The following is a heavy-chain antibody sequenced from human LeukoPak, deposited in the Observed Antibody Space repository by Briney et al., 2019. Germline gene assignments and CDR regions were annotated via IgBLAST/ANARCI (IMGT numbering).Heavy chain of an antibody. J-gene: IGHJ3*02. CDR3: AREQSTSGHAGAFDI. D-gene: IGHD5-12*01. CDR1: GFTLWRHG. CDR2: TWYGGS. V-gene: IGHV3-33*01. Sequence: GKSLRLSCTTSGFTLWRHGMHWVRQAPGKGLEWVAVTWYGGSDYADSVRGRFSVSRDIFGNTVYLQMDNLRVEDTALYYCAREQSTSGHAGAFDIWGQGIVVTVSS.